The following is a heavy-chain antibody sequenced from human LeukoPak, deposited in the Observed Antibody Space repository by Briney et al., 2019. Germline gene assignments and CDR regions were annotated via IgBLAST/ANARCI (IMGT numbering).Heavy chain of an antibody. CDR2: ISSGGNT. D-gene: IGHD6-19*01. J-gene: IGHJ4*02. CDR1: EFTVSRNY. CDR3: ARDAGSGYFDY. Sequence: PGGSLRLSCAASEFTVSRNYMSWVRQAPGRGLEWVSVISSGGNTYYTDSVKGRFTISRDNAKNSLYLQMNGLRDEDTAVYYCARDAGSGYFDYWGQGTLVTVSS. V-gene: IGHV3-53*01.